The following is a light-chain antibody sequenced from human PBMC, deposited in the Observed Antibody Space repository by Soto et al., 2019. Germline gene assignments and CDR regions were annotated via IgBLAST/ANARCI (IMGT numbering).Light chain of an antibody. Sequence: QSALTQPASVSGSPGQSITISCTGTSNDVGSYNLVSWYQQHPGKAPKLMIYEGSKRPSGVSNRFSGSKSDNTASLTISGLQAEVEADYYCCSYAGSSTFVFGGGTKVTVL. V-gene: IGLV2-23*03. CDR1: SNDVGSYNL. CDR2: EGS. CDR3: CSYAGSSTFV. J-gene: IGLJ2*01.